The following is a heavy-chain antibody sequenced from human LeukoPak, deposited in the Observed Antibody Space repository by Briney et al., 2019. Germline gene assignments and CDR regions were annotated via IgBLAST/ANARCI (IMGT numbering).Heavy chain of an antibody. CDR2: ISGGGAST. CDR3: AKDVGKWESLHFFDY. Sequence: GGSLRLSCLTSGFTLSTNAMSWVRQAPGKGLEWISGISGGGASTYYADSVKGRFTISRDDSRNTLYLQMSSQRGDDTAVYYCAKDVGKWESLHFFDYWGQGTLVTVSS. J-gene: IGHJ4*02. CDR1: GFTLSTNA. D-gene: IGHD1-26*01. V-gene: IGHV3-23*01.